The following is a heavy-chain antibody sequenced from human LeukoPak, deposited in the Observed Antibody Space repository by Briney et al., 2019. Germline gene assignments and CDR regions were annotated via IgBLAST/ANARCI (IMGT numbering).Heavy chain of an antibody. CDR3: ARNDYGGIVDAFDI. D-gene: IGHD4-23*01. CDR1: EFTFSSYS. CDR2: ISSSSSYI. Sequence: GGSLRLSCAASEFTFSSYSMNWVRQAPGKGLEWVSSISSSSSYIYYADSVKGRFTISRDNAKNSLFLQMNSLRAEDTAVYYCARNDYGGIVDAFDIWGQGTMVTVSS. J-gene: IGHJ3*02. V-gene: IGHV3-21*01.